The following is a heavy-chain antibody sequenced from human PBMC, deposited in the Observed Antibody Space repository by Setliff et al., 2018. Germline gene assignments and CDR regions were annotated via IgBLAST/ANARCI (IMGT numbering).Heavy chain of an antibody. CDR2: ISTSSTII. D-gene: IGHD3-22*01. CDR1: GFTFSNYG. CDR3: ARLALTGYDTSGYYYALDYYYYMDV. V-gene: IGHV3-48*01. J-gene: IGHJ6*03. Sequence: GGSLRLSCVTSGFTFSNYGMTWVRRAPGKGLEWISYISTSSTIIYYADSVKGRFTISRDNANHSLHLQMNGLRAEDTAVYFCARLALTGYDTSGYYYALDYYYYMDVWGKGTTVTVSS.